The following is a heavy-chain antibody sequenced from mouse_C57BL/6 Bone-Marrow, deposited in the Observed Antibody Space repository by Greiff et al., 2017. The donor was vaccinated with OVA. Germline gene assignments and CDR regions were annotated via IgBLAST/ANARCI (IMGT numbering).Heavy chain of an antibody. D-gene: IGHD4-1*01. J-gene: IGHJ4*01. CDR3: ARGGGTGAMDY. Sequence: QVQLQQSGAELARPGASVKLSCKASGYTFTSYGISWVKQRTGQGLEWIGEIYPRSGNTYYNEKVKGKATLTADKSSSTAYMELRSLTSEDSAVYFCARGGGTGAMDYWGQGTSVTVSS. CDR1: GYTFTSYG. CDR2: IYPRSGNT. V-gene: IGHV1-81*01.